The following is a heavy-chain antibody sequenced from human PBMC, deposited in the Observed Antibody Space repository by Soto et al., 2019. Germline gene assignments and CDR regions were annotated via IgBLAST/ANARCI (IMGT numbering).Heavy chain of an antibody. J-gene: IGHJ4*02. V-gene: IGHV4-39*01. CDR3: GRQRIAAAGTPTDVDY. CDR1: GGSISSSSYY. CDR2: IYYSGST. Sequence: QLQLQESGPGLVKPSETLSLTCTVSGGSISSSSYYWGWIRQPPGKGLEWIGSIYYSGSTYYNPSLKSLVTISVDTSKNQFSLKLSSVTAADTAVYYCGRQRIAAAGTPTDVDYWGQGTLVSASS. D-gene: IGHD6-13*01.